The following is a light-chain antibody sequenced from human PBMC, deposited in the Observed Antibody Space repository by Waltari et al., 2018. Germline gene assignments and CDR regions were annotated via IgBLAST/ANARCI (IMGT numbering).Light chain of an antibody. CDR1: SNDVGDYNY. Sequence: QSALTQPASVSGSPGQSITISCTGTSNDVGDYNYVSWYQQHPGKAPKLMIYDVTKRPSGVSNHFSGSKSGNTASLTISGLQAEDEADYYCSSYTSSSTVLFGGGTKLTVL. V-gene: IGLV2-14*01. CDR3: SSYTSSSTVL. J-gene: IGLJ3*02. CDR2: DVT.